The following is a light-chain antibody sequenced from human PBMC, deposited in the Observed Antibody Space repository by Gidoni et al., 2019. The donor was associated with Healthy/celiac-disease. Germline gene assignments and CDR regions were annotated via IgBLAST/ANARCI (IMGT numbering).Light chain of an antibody. CDR2: GNS. V-gene: IGLV1-40*01. Sequence: QSVLTQPPSGSVAPGQRVTISCTGSSSNIGAGYDVHWYQQLPGTAPKLLIYGNSNRPSGVPDRFSGSKSGTSASLAITGLQAEDEADYYCQSYDSSLSGPWVFGGGTKLTVL. CDR1: SSNIGAGYD. J-gene: IGLJ3*02. CDR3: QSYDSSLSGPWV.